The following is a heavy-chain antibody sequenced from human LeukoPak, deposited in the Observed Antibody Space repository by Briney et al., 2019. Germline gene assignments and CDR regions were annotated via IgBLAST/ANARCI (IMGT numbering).Heavy chain of an antibody. D-gene: IGHD3-10*01. CDR2: IYHSGRT. CDR1: GGSISSSNW. V-gene: IGHV4-4*02. Sequence: PSGTLSLTCAVSGGSISSSNWWSWVRQPPGKGLEWIGEIYHSGRTNYNPSLRSRVTISVDKSMNQFSLKLSSVTATDTAVYYCARHGSGSYFAYWGQGTLVTVSS. CDR3: ARHGSGSYFAY. J-gene: IGHJ4*02.